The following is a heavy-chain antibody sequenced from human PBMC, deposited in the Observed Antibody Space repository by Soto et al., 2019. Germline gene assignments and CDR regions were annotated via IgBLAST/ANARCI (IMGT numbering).Heavy chain of an antibody. J-gene: IGHJ6*02. CDR3: ARDGYQLLRGAYYYGMDV. Sequence: EVPLVESGGGLVKPGGSMSLSCAASGFTFSSYRMNWVRQPPGNGLVWVSCISSSSSYIYYAYSVKGRFTISRDNAKNSLDLHMNSLGSEYTAVYYCARDGYQLLRGAYYYGMDVWGQGTTVTVSS. CDR2: ISSSSSYI. CDR1: GFTFSSYR. V-gene: IGHV3-21*01. D-gene: IGHD2-2*01.